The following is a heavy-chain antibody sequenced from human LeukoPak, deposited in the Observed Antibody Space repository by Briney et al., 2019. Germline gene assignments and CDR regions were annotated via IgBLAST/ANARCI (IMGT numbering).Heavy chain of an antibody. J-gene: IGHJ5*02. D-gene: IGHD6-19*01. V-gene: IGHV5-51*01. CDR1: GYSFTSYW. CDR2: IYPGDSDT. CDR3: ARGGLAVAGTKNWFDP. Sequence: GESLKISCKGSGYSFTSYWIGWVRQMPGKGLEWMGIIYPGDSDTRYSPSFQGQVTISADKSISTAYLQWSSLKASDTAMYYCARGGLAVAGTKNWFDPWGQGTLVTVSS.